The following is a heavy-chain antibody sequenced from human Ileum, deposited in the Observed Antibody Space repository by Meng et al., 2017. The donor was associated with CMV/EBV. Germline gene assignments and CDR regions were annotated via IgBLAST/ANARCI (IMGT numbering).Heavy chain of an antibody. Sequence: GESLKISCAASGFTFSDAWMSWVRQAPGKGLEWVGRSKSGGGTRDYAAPVKGRFTISRDDSKDTLYLQINSLKTEDTAVYYCAAGIPTSGKGEFDYWGQGTLVTVSS. J-gene: IGHJ4*02. V-gene: IGHV3-15*01. CDR1: GFTFSDAW. CDR3: AAGIPTSGKGEFDY. D-gene: IGHD2-2*02. CDR2: SKSGGGTR.